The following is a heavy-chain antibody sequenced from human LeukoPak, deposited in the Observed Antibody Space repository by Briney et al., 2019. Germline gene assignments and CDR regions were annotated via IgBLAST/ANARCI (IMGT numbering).Heavy chain of an antibody. Sequence: ASVKVSCKASGYDFTKYAVQWVRQAPGQRLEWMGWIDAGNGRPKYSQDFQGRVTITRDTSASIAYMELSSLRSDDMAVYYCARDRGSSWYSLRFFDYWGQGTLVTVSS. CDR3: ARDRGSSWYSLRFFDY. D-gene: IGHD6-13*01. V-gene: IGHV1-3*03. J-gene: IGHJ4*02. CDR2: IDAGNGRP. CDR1: GYDFTKYA.